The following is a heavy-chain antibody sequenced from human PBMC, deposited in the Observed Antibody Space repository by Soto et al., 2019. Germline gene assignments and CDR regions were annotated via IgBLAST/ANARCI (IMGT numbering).Heavy chain of an antibody. CDR2: IWYDGSNK. J-gene: IGHJ4*02. D-gene: IGHD4-17*01. CDR1: GFTFSSYG. CDR3: ARASLSFDYGDYYFDY. V-gene: IGHV3-33*01. Sequence: GGSLRLSCAASGFTFSSYGMHWVRQAPGKGLEWVAVIWYDGSNKYYADSVKGRFTISRDNSKNTLYLQRNSLRAEDTAVYYCARASLSFDYGDYYFDYWGQGTLVTVSS.